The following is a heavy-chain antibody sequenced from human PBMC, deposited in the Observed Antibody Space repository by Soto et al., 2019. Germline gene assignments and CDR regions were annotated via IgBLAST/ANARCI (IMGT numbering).Heavy chain of an antibody. J-gene: IGHJ6*02. D-gene: IGHD3-16*02. V-gene: IGHV3-33*01. CDR3: ARDLIGTVYGMDV. CDR1: GFTFSTYG. Sequence: QVQLVESGGGVVQPGRSLRLSCAASGFTFSTYGMHWVRQAPGKGLEWVAVVLYDGSNKYYADSVKGRFTISRDNSKNTLYLQMNSVRAEDTAVYYCARDLIGTVYGMDVWGQGTTVTVSS. CDR2: VLYDGSNK.